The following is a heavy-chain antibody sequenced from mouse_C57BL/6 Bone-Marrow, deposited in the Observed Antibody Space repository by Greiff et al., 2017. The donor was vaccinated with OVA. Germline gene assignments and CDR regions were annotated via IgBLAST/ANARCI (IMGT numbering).Heavy chain of an antibody. V-gene: IGHV1-18*01. CDR3: ASGAYYSKNYWYFDV. CDR1: GYTFTDYN. Sequence: VQLQQSGPELVKPGASVKIPCKASGYTFTDYNMDWVKQSHGKNLEWIGDINPNNGGTIYNQKFKGKATLTVDKSSSTAYMELRSLTSEDTAVYYCASGAYYSKNYWYFDVWGTGTTVTVSS. J-gene: IGHJ1*03. D-gene: IGHD2-5*01. CDR2: INPNNGGT.